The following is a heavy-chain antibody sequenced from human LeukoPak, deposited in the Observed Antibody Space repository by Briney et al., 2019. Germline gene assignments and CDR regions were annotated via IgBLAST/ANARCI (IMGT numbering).Heavy chain of an antibody. CDR1: GFTVSSNY. Sequence: GGCLRLSCAASGFTVSSNYMSWVRQAPGKGLEWVSVIYSGGSTYYADSVKGRFTISRDNSKNTVYLQMNSLRAEDTAVYYCARDLNYDSAYWGQGTLVTVSS. CDR3: ARDLNYDSAY. V-gene: IGHV3-53*01. CDR2: IYSGGST. J-gene: IGHJ4*02. D-gene: IGHD3-22*01.